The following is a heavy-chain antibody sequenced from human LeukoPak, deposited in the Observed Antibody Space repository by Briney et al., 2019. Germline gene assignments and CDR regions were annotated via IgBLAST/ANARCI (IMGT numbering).Heavy chain of an antibody. J-gene: IGHJ4*02. D-gene: IGHD6-6*01. V-gene: IGHV3-7*01. CDR1: GCIFSGYW. CDR2: IKQDGSDK. Sequence: GGCLRLSCAASGCIFSGYWMNWVRQAPGKGLEWVASIKQDGSDKYYVASVKGRFTIYRDNAKNSLYLQINSLRVEHMAVYYCATDAPQPRLYFDYWGRGTLVPASS. CDR3: ATDAPQPRLYFDY.